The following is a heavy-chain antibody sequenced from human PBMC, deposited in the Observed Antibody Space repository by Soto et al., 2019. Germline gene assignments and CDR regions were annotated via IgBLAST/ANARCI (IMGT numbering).Heavy chain of an antibody. D-gene: IGHD5-12*01. Sequence: SGPTLVNPTQTLTLTCTFSGFSLSTSGVGVGWNHQPPGKALEWLALIYWNDDKRYSPSLKSRLNITKDTSKNQMVLTMTNMVSVDTVTYYCAHRHATTRLAAFDYWGQGTLVTVSS. CDR3: AHRHATTRLAAFDY. V-gene: IGHV2-5*01. CDR2: IYWNDDK. CDR1: GFSLSTSGVG. J-gene: IGHJ4*02.